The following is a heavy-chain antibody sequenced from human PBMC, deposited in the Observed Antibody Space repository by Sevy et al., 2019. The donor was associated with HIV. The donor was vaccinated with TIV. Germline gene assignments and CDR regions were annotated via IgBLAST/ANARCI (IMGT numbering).Heavy chain of an antibody. CDR1: GFSLSTSGVG. V-gene: IGHV2-5*02. Sequence: SGPTLVKPTQTLTLTCTFSGFSLSTSGVGVGWIRQPPGKALEWLALIFWDDDKRYSPSLKNRLTITKDTSKNQVVLTMTNMDPVDTATYYCAHSRWDCTTTSCYTSMDYWGQGTLVTVSS. D-gene: IGHD2-2*02. J-gene: IGHJ4*02. CDR3: AHSRWDCTTTSCYTSMDY. CDR2: IFWDDDK.